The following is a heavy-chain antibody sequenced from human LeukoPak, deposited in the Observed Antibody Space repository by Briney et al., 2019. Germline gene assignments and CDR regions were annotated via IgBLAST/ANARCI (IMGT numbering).Heavy chain of an antibody. Sequence: TGGSLRLSCAASGFTLSSYAMSWVRQAPGKGLEWVSAISGGGGSTYYADSVKGRFTISRDNSKNTLYLQMNSLRAEDTAVYYCAKDQSRTYYDILTAPSGGAFDIWGQGTMVTVSS. J-gene: IGHJ3*02. D-gene: IGHD3-9*01. CDR2: ISGGGGST. CDR3: AKDQSRTYYDILTAPSGGAFDI. CDR1: GFTLSSYA. V-gene: IGHV3-23*01.